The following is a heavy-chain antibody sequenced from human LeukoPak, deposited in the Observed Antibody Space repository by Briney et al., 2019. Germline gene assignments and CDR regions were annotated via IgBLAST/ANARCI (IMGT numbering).Heavy chain of an antibody. CDR3: ARDQYRSSSIVFDY. V-gene: IGHV3-48*03. J-gene: IGHJ4*02. D-gene: IGHD6-6*01. Sequence: PGGSLRLSCAASGFTFSSYEMNWVRQAPGKGLEWVSYISSSGSTIYYADSVKGRFTISRDNAKNSLYLQMSSLRVEDTAVYYCARDQYRSSSIVFDYWGQGTLVTVSS. CDR2: ISSSGSTI. CDR1: GFTFSSYE.